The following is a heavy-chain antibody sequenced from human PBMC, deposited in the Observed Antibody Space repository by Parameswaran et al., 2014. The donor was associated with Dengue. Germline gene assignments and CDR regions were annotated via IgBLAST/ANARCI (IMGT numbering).Heavy chain of an antibody. J-gene: IGHJ4*02. CDR2: IYPGDSDT. V-gene: IGHV5-51*01. D-gene: IGHD6-19*01. Sequence: VRQMPGKGLEWMGIIYPGDSDTRYSPSFQGQVTISADKSISTAYLQWSSLKASDTAMYYCARQAAGYSSGWAADYWGQGTLVTVSS. CDR3: ARQAAGYSSGWAADY.